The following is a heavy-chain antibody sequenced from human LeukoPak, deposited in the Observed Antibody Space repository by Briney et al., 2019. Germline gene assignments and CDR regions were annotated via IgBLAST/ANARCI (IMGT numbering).Heavy chain of an antibody. CDR2: IKNDGSST. D-gene: IGHD5-12*01. V-gene: IGHV3-74*01. CDR3: AKEGAGYGYDY. CDR1: GFTSSAYW. Sequence: PGGSLRLSCAASGFTSSAYWMHWVRQTPGKGLVWVSRIKNDGSSTGYADSVKGRFTISRDNAKNTLYLQMNSLGAEDTAIYYCAKEGAGYGYDYWGQGTLVTVSS. J-gene: IGHJ4*02.